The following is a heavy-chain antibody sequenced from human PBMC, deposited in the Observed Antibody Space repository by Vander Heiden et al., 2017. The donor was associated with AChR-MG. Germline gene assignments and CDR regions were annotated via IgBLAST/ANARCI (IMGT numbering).Heavy chain of an antibody. CDR1: GFTFRTYA. Sequence: EVQLLESGGGLVQPGGSLRLSCAASGFTFRTYAMSWVRQAPGKGLEWVSTISGSGGNRFHADSVKGRLTVSRDNSKNTLYLQMDSLRAEDTAVYYCAKALGSPRGAFDFWGQGTLVTVSS. CDR2: ISGSGGNR. CDR3: AKALGSPRGAFDF. V-gene: IGHV3-23*01. D-gene: IGHD7-27*01. J-gene: IGHJ3*01.